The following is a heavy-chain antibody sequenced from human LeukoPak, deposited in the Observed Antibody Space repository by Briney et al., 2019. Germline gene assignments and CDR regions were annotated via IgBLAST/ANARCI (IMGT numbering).Heavy chain of an antibody. Sequence: PGRSLRLSCAASGFTFSSYAMHWVRQAPGKGLEWVAVISYDGSNKYYADSVKGRFTISRDNSKNTLYLQMNSLRAEDTAVYYCAKEKHGLIYAGRYFDYWGQGTLVTVSS. CDR3: AKEKHGLIYAGRYFDY. D-gene: IGHD2/OR15-2a*01. CDR2: ISYDGSNK. V-gene: IGHV3-30*04. J-gene: IGHJ4*02. CDR1: GFTFSSYA.